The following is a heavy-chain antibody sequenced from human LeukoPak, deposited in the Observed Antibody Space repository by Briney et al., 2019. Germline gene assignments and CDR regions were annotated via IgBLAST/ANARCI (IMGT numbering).Heavy chain of an antibody. J-gene: IGHJ4*02. D-gene: IGHD3-22*01. V-gene: IGHV3-23*01. Sequence: GGSLRLSCAASGFTFSSYAMNWVRQAPGKGLEWVSAINGGGSSTYYADSVKGRFTISRDNSKNTLYLQMNSLRAEDTAVYYCAKDRITMIVVVQANVDYWGQGTLVTVSS. CDR2: INGGGSST. CDR1: GFTFSSYA. CDR3: AKDRITMIVVVQANVDY.